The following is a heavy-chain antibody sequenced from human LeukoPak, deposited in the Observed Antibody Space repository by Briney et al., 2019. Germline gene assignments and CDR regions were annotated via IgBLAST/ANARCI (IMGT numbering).Heavy chain of an antibody. J-gene: IGHJ4*02. V-gene: IGHV4-30-2*01. D-gene: IGHD3-3*01. CDR3: ARINYDFWSGYPYYFDY. CDR1: GGSISSGGYY. CDR2: IYHSGST. Sequence: SETLSLTCTVSGGSISSGGYYWSWIRQPPGKGLEWIGYIYHSGSTYYNPSLKSRVTISVDTSKNQFSLKLSSVTAADTAVYYCARINYDFWSGYPYYFDYWGQGTLVTVSS.